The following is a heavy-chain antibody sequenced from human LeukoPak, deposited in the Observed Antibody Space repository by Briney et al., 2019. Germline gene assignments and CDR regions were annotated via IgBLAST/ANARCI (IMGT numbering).Heavy chain of an antibody. D-gene: IGHD6-19*01. CDR2: ISYDGSNK. V-gene: IGHV3-30-3*01. CDR1: GFTFSSYA. J-gene: IGHJ5*02. CDR3: ARVAVAGPTGWFDP. Sequence: GGSLRLSCAASGFTFSSYAMHWVRQAPGKGLEWVAVISYDGSNKYYADSVKGRFTISRDNTDNVVYLQMNGLGAEDTAVYYCARVAVAGPTGWFDPWGQGTLVTVSS.